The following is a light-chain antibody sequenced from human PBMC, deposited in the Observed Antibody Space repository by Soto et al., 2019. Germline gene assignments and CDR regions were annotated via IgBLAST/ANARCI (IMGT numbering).Light chain of an antibody. CDR3: GSFAASNNLL. CDR2: DVN. CDR1: GSDVGGYNY. Sequence: QSALTQPPSASGSPGQSVTISCTGTGSDVGGYNYVSWYQQHPGKAPKLIIYDVNKRPSGAPDRFSGSKSGNTASLTVSGLQAEDEADYYCGSFAASNNLLFGGGTKLTVL. J-gene: IGLJ2*01. V-gene: IGLV2-8*01.